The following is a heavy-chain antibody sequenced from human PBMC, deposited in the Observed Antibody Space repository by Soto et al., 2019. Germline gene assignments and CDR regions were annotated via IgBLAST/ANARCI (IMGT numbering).Heavy chain of an antibody. Sequence: PGGSLRLSCAASGFTFSSYAMSWVRQAPGKGLEWVSAISGSGGSTYYADSVKGRFTISRDNSKNTLYLQMNSLRAEDTAVYYCAKVVYYDILTGYYTIPPFDYWGQGTLVTVSS. CDR1: GFTFSSYA. CDR2: ISGSGGST. CDR3: AKVVYYDILTGYYTIPPFDY. D-gene: IGHD3-9*01. V-gene: IGHV3-23*01. J-gene: IGHJ4*02.